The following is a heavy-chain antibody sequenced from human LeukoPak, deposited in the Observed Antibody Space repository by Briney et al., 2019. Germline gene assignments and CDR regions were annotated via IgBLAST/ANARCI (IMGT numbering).Heavy chain of an antibody. CDR1: GFTFSSYG. J-gene: IGHJ4*02. CDR2: IRYDGSNK. Sequence: QPGGSLRLSCAASGFTFSSYGMHWVRQAPGKGLEWVAFIRYDGSNKYYADSVKGRFTISRDNSKNKLYLQMNSLRAEDTAVYYCAKESRDGYNPQYWGQGTLVTVSS. CDR3: AKESRDGYNPQY. D-gene: IGHD5-24*01. V-gene: IGHV3-30*02.